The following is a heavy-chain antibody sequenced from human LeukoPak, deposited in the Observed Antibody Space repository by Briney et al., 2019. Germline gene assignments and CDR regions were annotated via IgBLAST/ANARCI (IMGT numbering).Heavy chain of an antibody. CDR1: GFTFRSHA. Sequence: HPGGSLRLSCVGSGFTFRSHAMSWVRQAPEKGLEFVSGIYENGGTTYYADSVKGRFSISRDNSENTLYLQMDSLRGEDTAVYYCAKDFRIGYSAHFDYWGQGALVTVSS. V-gene: IGHV3-23*01. J-gene: IGHJ4*02. CDR2: IYENGGTT. D-gene: IGHD2-21*01. CDR3: AKDFRIGYSAHFDY.